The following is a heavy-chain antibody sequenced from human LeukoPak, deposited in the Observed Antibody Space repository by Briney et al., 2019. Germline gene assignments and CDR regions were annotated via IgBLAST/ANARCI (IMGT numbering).Heavy chain of an antibody. CDR2: ISGSGGST. V-gene: IGHV3-23*01. CDR3: AKDNSIAVAGYDY. CDR1: GFTFSSYA. D-gene: IGHD6-19*01. J-gene: IGHJ4*02. Sequence: GGSLRLSCAASGFTFSSYAMSWVRQAPGKGLEWVSAISGSGGSTYYADSVRGRFTISRDNSKNTLYLQMNSLRAEDTAVYYCAKDNSIAVAGYDYWGQGTLVTVSS.